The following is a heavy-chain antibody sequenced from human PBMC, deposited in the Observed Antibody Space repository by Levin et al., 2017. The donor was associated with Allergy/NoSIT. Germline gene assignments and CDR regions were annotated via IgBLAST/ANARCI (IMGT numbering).Heavy chain of an antibody. Sequence: GGSLRLSCAASGFTFSSYWMHWVRQAPGKGLVWVSRINSDGSSTSYADSVKGRFTISRDNAKNTLYLQMNSLRAEDTAVYYCARGYSGYDFGYWGQGTLVTVSS. D-gene: IGHD5-12*01. V-gene: IGHV3-74*01. CDR2: INSDGSST. CDR1: GFTFSSYW. CDR3: ARGYSGYDFGY. J-gene: IGHJ4*02.